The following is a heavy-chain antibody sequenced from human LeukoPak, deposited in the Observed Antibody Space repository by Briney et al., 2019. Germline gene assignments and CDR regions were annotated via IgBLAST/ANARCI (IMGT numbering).Heavy chain of an antibody. CDR2: ISGSGGST. Sequence: GGSLRLSCAASGFTVSSNYMSWVCQAPGKGLEWVSAISGSGGSTYYADSVKGRFTISRDNSKNTLYLQMNSLRAEDTAVYYCAKVVSNWNYFDYWGQGTLVTVSS. CDR3: AKVVSNWNYFDY. J-gene: IGHJ4*02. V-gene: IGHV3-23*01. CDR1: GFTVSSNY. D-gene: IGHD1-20*01.